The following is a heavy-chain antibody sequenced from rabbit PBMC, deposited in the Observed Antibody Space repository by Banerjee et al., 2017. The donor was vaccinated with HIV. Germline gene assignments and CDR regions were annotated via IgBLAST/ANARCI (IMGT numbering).Heavy chain of an antibody. Sequence: QSLEESGGDLVKPGASLTLTCTASGFSFSSSYWICWVRQAPGKGLEWIACIYAGSSGSTYYASWAKGRFTISKTSSTTVTLQMTSLTAADTATYFCARAIAGGGAPSYFNLWGPGTLVAVS. CDR1: GFSFSSSYW. CDR2: IYAGSSGST. CDR3: ARAIAGGGAPSYFNL. J-gene: IGHJ4*01. V-gene: IGHV1S40*01. D-gene: IGHD4-2*01.